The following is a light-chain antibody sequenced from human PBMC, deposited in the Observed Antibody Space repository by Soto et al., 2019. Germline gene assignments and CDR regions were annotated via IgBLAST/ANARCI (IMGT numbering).Light chain of an antibody. CDR3: NSYRTNYTWL. V-gene: IGLV2-14*01. Sequence: QSALTQPASVSGSPGQSITISCTGTSSDVGGYNYVSWYQRHPGKAPKLIIYEVSNRHSGVSNRFSGSKSGNTASLTISGLQAEDEADYYCNSYRTNYTWLFGGGTKLTVL. CDR1: SSDVGGYNY. J-gene: IGLJ3*02. CDR2: EVS.